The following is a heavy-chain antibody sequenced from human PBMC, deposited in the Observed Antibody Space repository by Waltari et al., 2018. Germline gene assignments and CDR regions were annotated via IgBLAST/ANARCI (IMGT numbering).Heavy chain of an antibody. Sequence: QVQLQQWGAGLLKPSETLSLTCAVYGGSFSGYYWSWIRQPPGKGLEWIGDINHSGSTNYTPSLKGRVTISVDTSKNQFSLKLSSVTAADTAVYYCARGLSHPSAVPAAIRWFDPWGQGTLVTVSS. J-gene: IGHJ5*02. CDR2: INHSGST. CDR3: ARGLSHPSAVPAAIRWFDP. V-gene: IGHV4-34*01. D-gene: IGHD2-2*02. CDR1: GGSFSGYY.